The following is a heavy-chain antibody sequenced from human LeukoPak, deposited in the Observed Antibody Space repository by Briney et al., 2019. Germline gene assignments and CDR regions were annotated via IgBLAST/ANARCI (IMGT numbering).Heavy chain of an antibody. CDR2: IYSGGST. Sequence: GGSLRLSCAVSGFTVSSNYMSWVRQAPGKGLGWVSFIYSGGSTYYADSVKGRFTISGDNSKNTLYLQMNSLRAEDTAVYYCAKVIREVDMSYDYWGQGALVTVSS. J-gene: IGHJ4*02. V-gene: IGHV3-53*01. D-gene: IGHD5-24*01. CDR1: GFTVSSNY. CDR3: AKVIREVDMSYDY.